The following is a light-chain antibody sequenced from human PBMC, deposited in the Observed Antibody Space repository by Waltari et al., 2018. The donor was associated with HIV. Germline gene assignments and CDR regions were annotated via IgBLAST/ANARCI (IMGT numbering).Light chain of an antibody. CDR1: QSVLYSSNNKNY. J-gene: IGKJ2*01. CDR3: QQYYSTPRT. CDR2: WAS. Sequence: DIVMTQSPDSLVVSLGERATINCKSSQSVLYSSNNKNYLAWYQQKPVQPPKLLIYWASTPESGVPDRFSGSGSRTDFTLTISSLQAEDGAVYYCQQYYSTPRTFGQGTKLEIK. V-gene: IGKV4-1*01.